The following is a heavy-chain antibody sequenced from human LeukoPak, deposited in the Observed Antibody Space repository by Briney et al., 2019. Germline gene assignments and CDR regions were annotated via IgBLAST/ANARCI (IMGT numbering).Heavy chain of an antibody. Sequence: GGSLRLSCAASGFTFSNYAVSWVRQAPGKGLEWDSGVSVSGDKTYYAVSVKGRFTISRDNSKSTLYLLMNSLRADDTAIYYCATDPRYNSGWNGTVGGHGTPVTVSS. D-gene: IGHD6-19*01. CDR3: ATDPRYNSGWNGTV. CDR1: GFTFSNYA. V-gene: IGHV3-23*01. J-gene: IGHJ1*01. CDR2: VSVSGDKT.